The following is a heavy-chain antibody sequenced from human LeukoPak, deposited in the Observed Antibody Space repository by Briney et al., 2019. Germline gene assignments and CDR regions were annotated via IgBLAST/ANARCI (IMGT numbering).Heavy chain of an antibody. CDR1: GFTFRRFG. J-gene: IGHJ4*02. V-gene: IGHV3-30*02. Sequence: QTGGSLRLSCVASGFTFRRFGMHWVRQAPGKGLDWVTFIRTDGSNKYYADSVKGRFTISRDNSKNTLYLQMNSLRAEDTAVYYCAKDRGGSGSYYFDYWGQGTLVTVSS. CDR3: AKDRGGSGSYYFDY. D-gene: IGHD3-10*01. CDR2: IRTDGSNK.